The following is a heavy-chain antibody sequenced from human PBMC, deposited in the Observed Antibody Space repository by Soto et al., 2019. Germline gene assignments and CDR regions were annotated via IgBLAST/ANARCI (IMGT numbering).Heavy chain of an antibody. Sequence: QVQLVESGGGVVQPGRSLRLSCGASGFTFSTNVMHWVRQSPGKGLEWVAFMSHDGKNKNYVDTVKGRFTISRDNSKNTLYLQMDSLRPEDTALYYCVKDYDRTWSFDYWGQGTLVTGSS. CDR2: MSHDGKNK. D-gene: IGHD3-3*01. J-gene: IGHJ4*02. CDR1: GFTFSTNV. V-gene: IGHV3-30*18. CDR3: VKDYDRTWSFDY.